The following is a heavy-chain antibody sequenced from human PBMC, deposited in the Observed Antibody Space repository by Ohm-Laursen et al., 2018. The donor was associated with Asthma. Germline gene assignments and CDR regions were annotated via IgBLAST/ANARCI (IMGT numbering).Heavy chain of an antibody. J-gene: IGHJ4*02. D-gene: IGHD1/OR15-1a*01. CDR3: ARGGLEQEFDY. V-gene: IGHV3-13*01. CDR1: GFTFSSYD. CDR2: IGTAGDT. Sequence: SLRLSCAASGFTFSSYDMHWVRQATGKGLEWVSAIGTAGDTYYPGSVKGRFTISRENAKNSLYLQMNSLRAGDTAVYYCARGGLEQEFDYWGQGTLVTVSS.